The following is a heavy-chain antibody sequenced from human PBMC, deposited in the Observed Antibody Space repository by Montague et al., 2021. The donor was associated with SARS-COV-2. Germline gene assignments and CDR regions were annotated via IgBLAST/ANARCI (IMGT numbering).Heavy chain of an antibody. Sequence: SETLSLTCAVSGGSISSSSYYWGWIRQPPGKGLEWIGSIHYSGNTYYNPSLKSRVSISVDTSKNQFSLKLSSVTAADTAVYYCARVWDTVYYYYAMDVWGQGTTVTVSS. V-gene: IGHV4-39*01. CDR1: GGSISSSSYY. CDR2: IHYSGNT. D-gene: IGHD1-26*01. CDR3: ARVWDTVYYYYAMDV. J-gene: IGHJ6*02.